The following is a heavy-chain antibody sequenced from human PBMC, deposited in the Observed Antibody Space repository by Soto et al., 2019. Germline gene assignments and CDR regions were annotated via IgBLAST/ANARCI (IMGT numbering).Heavy chain of an antibody. V-gene: IGHV3-30*18. CDR2: ISYDGSNK. Sequence: QVQLVESGGGVVQPGSSLRLSCAASGFTFSSYGMHWVRQAPGKGLEWVAVISYDGSNKYYADSVKGRFTISRDNSKNTLYLQMNSLRAEDTAVYYCAKEPSSGWYWAINWFDPWGQGTLVTVSS. CDR3: AKEPSSGWYWAINWFDP. D-gene: IGHD6-19*01. J-gene: IGHJ5*02. CDR1: GFTFSSYG.